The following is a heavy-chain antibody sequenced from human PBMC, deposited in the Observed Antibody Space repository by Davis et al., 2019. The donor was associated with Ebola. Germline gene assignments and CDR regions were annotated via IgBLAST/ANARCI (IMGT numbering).Heavy chain of an antibody. J-gene: IGHJ6*04. CDR1: GFTFTSSA. V-gene: IGHV1-58*02. Sequence: AASVKVSCKASGFTFTSSAMQWVRQARGQRLEWIGWIVVGSGNTNYAQKFQERVTITRDMSTSTAYMELSSLRSEDTAVYYCAAVRLTMIVDYGMDVWGKGTTVTVSS. D-gene: IGHD3-22*01. CDR3: AAVRLTMIVDYGMDV. CDR2: IVVGSGNT.